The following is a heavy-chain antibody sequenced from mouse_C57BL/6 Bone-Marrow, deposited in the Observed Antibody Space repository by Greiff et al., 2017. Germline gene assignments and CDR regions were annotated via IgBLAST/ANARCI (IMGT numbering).Heavy chain of an antibody. J-gene: IGHJ4*01. D-gene: IGHD2-12*01. CDR2: IHPNSGST. Sequence: QVQLQQPGAELVKPGASVKLSCKASGYTFTSYWMHWVKQRPGQGLEWIGMIHPNSGSTNYNEKFKSKATLTVDKSSSTAYMQLSRLTSEDSAVYYCARRDSPYAMDYWGQGTSVTVSS. CDR3: ARRDSPYAMDY. CDR1: GYTFTSYW. V-gene: IGHV1-64*01.